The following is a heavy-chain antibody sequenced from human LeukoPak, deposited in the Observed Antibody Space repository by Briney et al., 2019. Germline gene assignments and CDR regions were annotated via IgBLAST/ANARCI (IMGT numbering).Heavy chain of an antibody. J-gene: IGHJ4*02. Sequence: PGGALRLSCAASGFTFSDYYMSWIRQAPGRGLEWVSYISSSGSTIYYADSVKGRFTISRDNARNALYLQMNSPGAEDTAVYYCARDTGRIAAHWGQGTLVTVSS. CDR2: ISSSGSTI. V-gene: IGHV3-11*04. CDR3: ARDTGRIAAH. CDR1: GFTFSDYY. D-gene: IGHD6-6*01.